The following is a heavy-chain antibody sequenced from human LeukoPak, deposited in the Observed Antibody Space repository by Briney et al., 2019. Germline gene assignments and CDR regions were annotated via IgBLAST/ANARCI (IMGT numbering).Heavy chain of an antibody. CDR1: GFTFSSYA. D-gene: IGHD3-16*01. V-gene: IGHV3-23*01. CDR2: ISGSDGST. CDR3: ARGGFGAVDY. J-gene: IGHJ4*02. Sequence: GGSLRLSCAASGFTFSSYAMSWVRQAPGKGLEWVSGISGSDGSTNYADSVKGRFTISRENSKNTLYLQMNSLRAEDTAVYYCARGGFGAVDYWGQGTLVTVSS.